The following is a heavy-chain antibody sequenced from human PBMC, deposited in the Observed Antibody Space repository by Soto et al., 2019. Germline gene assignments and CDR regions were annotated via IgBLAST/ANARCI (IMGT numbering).Heavy chain of an antibody. Sequence: SVKVSCKASGGTFSSYAISWVRQAPGQGLEWMGGIIPIFGTANYAQKFQGRVTITADKSTSTAYMELSSLRSEDTAVYYCARDLGYYDSSGYYPGNFDYWGQGTLVTVYS. CDR1: GGTFSSYA. V-gene: IGHV1-69*06. CDR2: IIPIFGTA. J-gene: IGHJ4*02. CDR3: ARDLGYYDSSGYYPGNFDY. D-gene: IGHD3-22*01.